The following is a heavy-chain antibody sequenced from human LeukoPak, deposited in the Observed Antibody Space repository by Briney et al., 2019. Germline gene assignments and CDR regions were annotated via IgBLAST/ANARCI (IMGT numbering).Heavy chain of an antibody. CDR1: GYTFTSYY. CDR2: INPSGGST. V-gene: IGHV1-46*01. CDR3: ARGGGGSMIRNYYVDV. J-gene: IGHJ6*03. Sequence: ASVKVSCKASGYTFTSYYMHWVRQAPGQGLEWMGIINPSGGSTSYAQKFQGRVTMTRDTSTSTVYMELSSLRSEDTAVYYCARGGGGSMIRNYYVDVWGKGTTVTISS. D-gene: IGHD3-10*01.